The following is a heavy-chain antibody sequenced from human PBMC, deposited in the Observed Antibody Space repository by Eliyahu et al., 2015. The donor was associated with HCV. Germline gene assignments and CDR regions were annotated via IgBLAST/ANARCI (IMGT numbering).Heavy chain of an antibody. CDR1: GFTFXXYA. J-gene: IGHJ6*02. CDR3: AKDISGTWNTIHFYYYGLDV. CDR2: ISWNSGSI. V-gene: IGHV3-9*01. D-gene: IGHD1-7*01. Sequence: EVQLVESGGGLVQPGRSLRLSCAASGFTFXXYAMHWVRQVPGQGRGXVXXISWNSGSIDYADXXKGRFTISRDNAKRSXYLEMNSLRAEDTALYYCAKDISGTWNTIHFYYYGLDVWGQGTTVTVSS.